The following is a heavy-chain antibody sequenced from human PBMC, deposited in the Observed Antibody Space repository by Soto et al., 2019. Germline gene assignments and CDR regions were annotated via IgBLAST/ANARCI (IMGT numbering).Heavy chain of an antibody. J-gene: IGHJ5*02. V-gene: IGHV4-39*07. CDR2: IYYSGKT. CDR3: ATVWFGELSSNWFDP. Sequence: PSETLSLTCTVSGASINNTSYYWGWIRQSPGKGLEWIGNIYYSGKTYYSPSLKSRVSISVDTSKNQFSLKLSSVTAADTAVYYCATVWFGELSSNWFDPWGQGTLVTVSS. D-gene: IGHD3-10*01. CDR1: GASINNTSYY.